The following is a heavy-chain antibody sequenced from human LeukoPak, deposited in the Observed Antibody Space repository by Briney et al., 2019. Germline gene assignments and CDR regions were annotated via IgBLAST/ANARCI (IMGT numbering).Heavy chain of an antibody. D-gene: IGHD3-10*01. V-gene: IGHV3-9*01. CDR1: GFTFDDYA. CDR3: AKVGYTFYGSGSPYFDY. CDR2: ISWNSGSI. Sequence: GGSLRLSCAASGFTFDDYAMHWVRQAPGKGLEWVSGISWNSGSIGYADSVKGRFTISRDNAKSSLYLQMNSLRAEDTALYYCAKVGYTFYGSGSPYFDYWGQGTLVTVSS. J-gene: IGHJ4*02.